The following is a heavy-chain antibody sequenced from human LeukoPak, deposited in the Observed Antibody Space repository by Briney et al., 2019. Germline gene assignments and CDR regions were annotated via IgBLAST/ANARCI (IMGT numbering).Heavy chain of an antibody. V-gene: IGHV3-23*01. CDR2: ISGSGGST. Sequence: GGSLRLSCAASGFTFSSYSMNWVRQAPGKGLEWVSAISGSGGSTYYADSVKGRFTISRDNSKNTLYLQMNSLRAEDTAVYYCAKSPQGLYYYDSSGYLTFDYWGQGTLVTVSS. CDR1: GFTFSSYS. D-gene: IGHD3-22*01. J-gene: IGHJ4*02. CDR3: AKSPQGLYYYDSSGYLTFDY.